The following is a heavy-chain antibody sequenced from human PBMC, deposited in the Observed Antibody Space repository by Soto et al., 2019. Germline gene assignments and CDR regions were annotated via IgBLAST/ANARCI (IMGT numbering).Heavy chain of an antibody. D-gene: IGHD2-15*01. V-gene: IGHV4-34*01. Sequence: SETLSLTCAVSGGSFSGYYWSWVRQTPGKGLEWIGDINHTGDTNYNPSLKSRVMISVDTAKTQFSLNMTSVTAADTAVYYCAREVGYYSAARRNLYFDYWGPGTLVTVSS. CDR3: AREVGYYSAARRNLYFDY. J-gene: IGHJ4*02. CDR1: GGSFSGYY. CDR2: INHTGDT.